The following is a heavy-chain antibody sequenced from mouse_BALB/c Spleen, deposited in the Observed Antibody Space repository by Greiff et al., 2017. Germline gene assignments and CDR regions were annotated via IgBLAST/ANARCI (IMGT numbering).Heavy chain of an antibody. J-gene: IGHJ4*01. CDR2: ISNGGGST. Sequence: EVMLVESGGGLVQPGGSLKLSCAASGFTFSSYTMSWVRQTPEKRLEWVAYISNGGGSTYYPDTVKGRFTISRDNAKNTLYLQMSSLTSEDTAMYYCARRSRYYAMDYWGQGTSVTVSS. CDR1: GFTFSSYT. V-gene: IGHV5-12-2*01. CDR3: ARRSRYYAMDY.